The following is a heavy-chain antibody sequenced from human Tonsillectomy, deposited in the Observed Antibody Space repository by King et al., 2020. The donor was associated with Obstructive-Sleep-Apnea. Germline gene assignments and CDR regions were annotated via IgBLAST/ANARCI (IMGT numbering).Heavy chain of an antibody. Sequence: VQLVESGGGVVQPGRSLRLSCAASGFSFSTYVMHWVRQAPGKGLEWVAFISYDGKNKYYADSVKGRFTISRYNSNNRIFLQMNSLRVEDTALYYCARDRSLLYAMDVWGQGTTVTVSS. J-gene: IGHJ6*02. CDR3: ARDRSLLYAMDV. CDR2: ISYDGKNK. D-gene: IGHD2-21*02. V-gene: IGHV3-30*04. CDR1: GFSFSTYV.